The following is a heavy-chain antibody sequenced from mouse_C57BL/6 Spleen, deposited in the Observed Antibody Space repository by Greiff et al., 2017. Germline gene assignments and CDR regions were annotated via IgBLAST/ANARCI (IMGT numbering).Heavy chain of an antibody. V-gene: IGHV1-69*01. Sequence: QVQLQQPGAELVMPGASVKLSCKASGYTFTSYWMHWVKQRPGQGLEWIGEIDPSDSYTNYNQKFKGKSTLTVDKSSSTAYMQLSSLTSEDSAVYYCARRPSLYYYAMDYWGQGTSVTVSS. CDR3: ARRPSLYYYAMDY. J-gene: IGHJ4*01. D-gene: IGHD2-3*01. CDR2: IDPSDSYT. CDR1: GYTFTSYW.